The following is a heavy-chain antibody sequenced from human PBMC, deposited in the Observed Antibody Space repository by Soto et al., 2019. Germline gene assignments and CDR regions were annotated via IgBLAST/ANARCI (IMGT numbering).Heavy chain of an antibody. CDR2: INPGNGDT. CDR1: GYIFISYA. D-gene: IGHD2-15*01. CDR3: AAGCGVSRY. Sequence: QVQLVQSGAEEKKSGASVKVSCKASGYIFISYAMHWVRQAPGQSLEWMGWINPGNGDTKYSQTLQGRVTLTRDTSANTAYMGLTSLNSADTAVYYCAAGCGVSRYWGQGTLVTVSS. V-gene: IGHV1-3*05. J-gene: IGHJ4*02.